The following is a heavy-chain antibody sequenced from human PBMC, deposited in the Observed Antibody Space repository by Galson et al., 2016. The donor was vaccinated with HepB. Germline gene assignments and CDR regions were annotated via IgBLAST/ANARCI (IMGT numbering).Heavy chain of an antibody. Sequence: SLRLSCAVSGFTFSSYGIHWVRQAPGKGLEWVAVISYDGSNKYYADSVKGRFTISRDNSKNTLYLQMNSPRAEDTAMYYCTKSPHSSGWGHVDPWGQGTLVIVSS. CDR3: TKSPHSSGWGHVDP. CDR1: GFTFSSYG. J-gene: IGHJ5*02. CDR2: ISYDGSNK. V-gene: IGHV3-30*18. D-gene: IGHD6-19*01.